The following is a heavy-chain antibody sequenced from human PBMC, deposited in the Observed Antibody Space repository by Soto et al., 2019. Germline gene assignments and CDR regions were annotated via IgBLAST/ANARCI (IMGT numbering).Heavy chain of an antibody. CDR1: GDSISSYY. CDR2: VYYSGRN. CDR3: ARTLKPTRNTDTNWFDP. V-gene: IGHV4-59*01. D-gene: IGHD1-1*01. Sequence: TSETLSLTCTVSGDSISSYYWSWIRQPPGKGLGWIGYVYYSGRNDYSPSLESRVAMSVDMSKNQVSLNLSSVTAADTAVYYCARTLKPTRNTDTNWFDPWGQGTLVTVSS. J-gene: IGHJ5*02.